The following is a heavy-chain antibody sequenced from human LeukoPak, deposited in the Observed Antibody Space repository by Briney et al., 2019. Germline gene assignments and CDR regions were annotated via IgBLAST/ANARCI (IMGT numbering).Heavy chain of an antibody. CDR3: ARGHYSGRCPLNWFDP. J-gene: IGHJ5*02. V-gene: IGHV4-59*01. CDR2: IYYSGSA. CDR1: GGSITYYY. Sequence: SETLSLTCTVSGGSITYYYWNWIRQPPGKGLEWMGYIYYSGSANYNPSLKSRVTISVATTKHQFSLKLSSVTAADTAVYYCARGHYSGRCPLNWFDPWGQGTLVTVSS. D-gene: IGHD1-26*01.